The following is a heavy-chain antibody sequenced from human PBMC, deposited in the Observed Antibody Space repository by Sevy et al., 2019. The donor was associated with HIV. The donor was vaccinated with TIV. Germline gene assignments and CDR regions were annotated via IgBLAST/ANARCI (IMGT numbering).Heavy chain of an antibody. J-gene: IGHJ4*02. CDR3: ATPRFDF. V-gene: IGHV3-30*02. CDR2: IRYDGSNK. Sequence: GGSLRLSCAASGFTFSSYGMHWVRQAPGKGLEWVAFIRYDGSNKYYADSVKGRFTISRDNAKNTLYLEMNNLRDEDTALYYCATPRFDFWGPGTLVTVSS. CDR1: GFTFSSYG.